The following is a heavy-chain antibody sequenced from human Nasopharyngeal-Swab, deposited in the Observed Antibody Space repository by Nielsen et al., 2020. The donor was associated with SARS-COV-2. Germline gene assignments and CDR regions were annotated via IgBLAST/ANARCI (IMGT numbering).Heavy chain of an antibody. CDR1: GASINNYY. Sequence: SETLSLTCTASGASINNYYWNWIRQPPGKGLEWIGYIYYSGSTNYNPSLKSRLTISVDTSKNQFSLKLSSVTAADTAVYYCARQEGKYYDGRGRGMDVWGQGTTVTVSS. V-gene: IGHV4-59*08. CDR2: IYYSGST. D-gene: IGHD3-22*01. CDR3: ARQEGKYYDGRGRGMDV. J-gene: IGHJ6*02.